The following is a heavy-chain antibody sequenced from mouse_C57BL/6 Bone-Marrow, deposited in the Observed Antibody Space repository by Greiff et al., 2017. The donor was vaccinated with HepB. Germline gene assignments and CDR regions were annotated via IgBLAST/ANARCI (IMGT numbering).Heavy chain of an antibody. Sequence: VQLQESGAELARPGASVKLSCKASGYTFTSYGISWVKQRTGQGLEWIGGIYPRSGNTYYNEKFKGKATLTADKSSSTAYMELRSLTSEDSAVYFCARGNYYGSSYYYWGQGTTLTVAS. V-gene: IGHV1-81*01. J-gene: IGHJ2*01. D-gene: IGHD1-1*01. CDR2: IYPRSGNT. CDR1: GYTFTSYG. CDR3: ARGNYYGSSYYY.